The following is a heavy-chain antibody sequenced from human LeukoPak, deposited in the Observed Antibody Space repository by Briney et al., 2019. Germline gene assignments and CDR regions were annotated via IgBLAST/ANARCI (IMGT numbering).Heavy chain of an antibody. CDR1: GFTFSSYA. V-gene: IGHV3-30*09. D-gene: IGHD3-16*01. CDR2: MSYDGSDK. J-gene: IGHJ4*02. CDR3: ARDQPGGGLDY. Sequence: GGSLRLSCAASGFTFSSYAMDWVRQAPGKGLEWVTFMSYDGSDKKYLDSVKGRFAVSRDNSKKTLYLQMNSLRVEDTAVYYCARDQPGGGLDYWGQGILVTVSS.